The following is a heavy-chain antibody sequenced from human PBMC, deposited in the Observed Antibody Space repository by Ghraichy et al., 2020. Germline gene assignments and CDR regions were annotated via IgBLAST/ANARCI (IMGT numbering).Heavy chain of an antibody. CDR1: GFTFSSYS. V-gene: IGHV3-48*02. CDR3: ARGFVEEDPY. J-gene: IGHJ4*02. CDR2: ISSSSSTI. D-gene: IGHD2-15*01. Sequence: GESLNISCAASGFTFSSYSMNWVRQAPGKGLEWVSYISSSSSTIYYADSVKGRFTISRDNAKNSLYLQMNSLRDEDTAVYYCARGFVEEDPYWGQGTLVTVSS.